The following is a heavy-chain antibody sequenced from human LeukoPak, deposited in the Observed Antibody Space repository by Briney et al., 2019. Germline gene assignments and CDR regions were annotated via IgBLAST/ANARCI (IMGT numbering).Heavy chain of an antibody. Sequence: GGSVTLSCEASGFTFKIYSMNWVRQAPGKGLEWISYISGDGGTSNYADSVKGRFTISRDNAKSSLFLQMEGLRAEDTAVYYCATVNFYYNDSGYLPFGHWGQAVLVVVS. J-gene: IGHJ4*02. CDR3: ATVNFYYNDSGYLPFGH. CDR2: ISGDGGTS. CDR1: GFTFKIYS. V-gene: IGHV3-48*04. D-gene: IGHD3-22*01.